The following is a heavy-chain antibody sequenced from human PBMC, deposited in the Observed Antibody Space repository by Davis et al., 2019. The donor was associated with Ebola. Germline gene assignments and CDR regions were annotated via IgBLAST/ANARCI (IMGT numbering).Heavy chain of an antibody. D-gene: IGHD6-19*01. Sequence: PGSLLKLSCAASGFTFSSYSMNWVRQAPGKGLEWVSSISSNRGHTYYADSVKGRFTISRDNAKNSLYLQMNSLRAEDTAVYYCARELAVVYFDYWGQGFLVTVSS. V-gene: IGHV3-21*01. CDR2: ISSNRGHT. CDR1: GFTFSSYS. CDR3: ARELAVVYFDY. J-gene: IGHJ4*02.